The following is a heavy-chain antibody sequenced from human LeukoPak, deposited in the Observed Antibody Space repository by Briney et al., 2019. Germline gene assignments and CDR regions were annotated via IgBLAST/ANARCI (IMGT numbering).Heavy chain of an antibody. V-gene: IGHV3-30*04. Sequence: GDSLTLFRAACGLTLSSYVMHWVRQATGKGLEWVSIISYEGNNNYAADSVKGRFTISRDNSKNSLQLQMNSLRAEDTAVYYCARGLGTYTLDYWGQGTLVTVSS. J-gene: IGHJ4*02. D-gene: IGHD1-1*01. CDR3: ARGLGTYTLDY. CDR2: ISYEGNNN. CDR1: GLTLSSYV.